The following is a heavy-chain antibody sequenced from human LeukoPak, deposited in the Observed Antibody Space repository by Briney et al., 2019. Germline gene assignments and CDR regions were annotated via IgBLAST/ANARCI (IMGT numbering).Heavy chain of an antibody. J-gene: IGHJ6*02. CDR3: ARPLAYCGGDCFGDYYYYGMDV. Sequence: GGSLRLSCAASGFTFSSYAMHWVRQAPGKGLEWVAVISYDGSNKYYADSVKGRFTISRDNSKNTLYLQMNRLRAEDTAVYYCARPLAYCGGDCFGDYYYYGMDVWGQGTTVTVSS. CDR2: ISYDGSNK. CDR1: GFTFSSYA. D-gene: IGHD2-21*02. V-gene: IGHV3-30-3*01.